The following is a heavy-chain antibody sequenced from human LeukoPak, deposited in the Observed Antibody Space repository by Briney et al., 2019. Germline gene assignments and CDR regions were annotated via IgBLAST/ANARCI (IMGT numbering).Heavy chain of an antibody. CDR3: ARTSVTMVRGVINDAFDI. V-gene: IGHV1-2*02. CDR2: INPNSGGT. CDR1: GYTFTGYY. J-gene: IGHJ3*02. D-gene: IGHD3-10*01. Sequence: ASVKVSCKASGYTFTGYYMHWVRQAPGQGLEWMGWINPNSGGTNYAQKFQGRVTMTRDTSISTAYMELSRLRSDDTAVYYCARTSVTMVRGVINDAFDIWGQGTMVTVSS.